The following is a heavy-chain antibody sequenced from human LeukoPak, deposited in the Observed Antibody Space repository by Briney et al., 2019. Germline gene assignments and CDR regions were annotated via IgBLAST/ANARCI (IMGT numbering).Heavy chain of an antibody. CDR3: ARDRSLDAFDI. V-gene: IGHV3-7*01. CDR2: IKQDGSEI. Sequence: GGSLRLSCAASGFIFSKASMNWVRQAPGKGLEWVANIKQDGSEISYVDSVKGRFIISRDNAKNSLYLQMNSLRAEDTAVYYCARDRSLDAFDIWGQGTMVTVSS. D-gene: IGHD1-26*01. J-gene: IGHJ3*02. CDR1: GFIFSKAS.